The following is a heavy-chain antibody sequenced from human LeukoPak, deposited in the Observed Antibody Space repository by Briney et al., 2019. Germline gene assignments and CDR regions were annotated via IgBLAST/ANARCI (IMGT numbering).Heavy chain of an antibody. J-gene: IGHJ4*02. Sequence: PGGSLRLSCAASGLTFSSYAMSWVRQAPGKGLEWVSTIRNSDYSTYYADSVKGRFTISRANSENTLYLQMNNLRAEDTAVYYCAKATGYLLWGQGTLVTVSS. CDR1: GLTFSSYA. D-gene: IGHD1-14*01. CDR3: AKATGYLL. CDR2: IRNSDYST. V-gene: IGHV3-23*01.